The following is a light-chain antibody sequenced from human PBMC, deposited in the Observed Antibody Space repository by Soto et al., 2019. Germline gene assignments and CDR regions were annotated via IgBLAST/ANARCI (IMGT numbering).Light chain of an antibody. CDR3: QQYGSSPPRT. V-gene: IGKV3-15*01. Sequence: EIVMTQSPATLSVSPGERATLSCRASQDLGKKLAWYQQKSGQPPRLLIYGASTRATGVPARFSGSGSGTEFTLTISSLQSEDFAVYYCQQYGSSPPRTFGQGTKV. CDR1: QDLGKK. CDR2: GAS. J-gene: IGKJ1*01.